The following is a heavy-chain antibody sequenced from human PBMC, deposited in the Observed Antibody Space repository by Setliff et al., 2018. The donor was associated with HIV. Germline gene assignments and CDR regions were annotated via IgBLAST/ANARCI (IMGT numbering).Heavy chain of an antibody. D-gene: IGHD6-19*01. J-gene: IGHJ5*02. CDR1: GGSIRSYY. V-gene: IGHV4-59*08. CDR3: ARRTYGSGRSDP. CDR2: VFYNGDT. Sequence: SETLSLTCTVSGGSIRSYYWSWIRQSPGKGLEWIGYVFYNGDTAYNPSLKSRLTISVDTSKSQFSLKLTSVTAADTAVYYCARRTYGSGRSDPWGQGTLVTVSS.